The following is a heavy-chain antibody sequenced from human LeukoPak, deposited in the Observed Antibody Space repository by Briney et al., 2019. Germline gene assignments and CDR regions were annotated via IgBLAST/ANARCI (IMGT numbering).Heavy chain of an antibody. CDR3: ARGHYYDSSGYYLYLYYFDY. D-gene: IGHD3-22*01. CDR1: GGTFSSYA. J-gene: IGHJ4*02. V-gene: IGHV1-69*05. Sequence: SAKVSCKASGGTFSSYAISWVRQAPGQGLEWMGRIIPTFGTANYAHKFQGRVTITTDESTSTAYMELSSLRSEDTAVYYCARGHYYDSSGYYLYLYYFDYWGQGTLVTVSS. CDR2: IIPTFGTA.